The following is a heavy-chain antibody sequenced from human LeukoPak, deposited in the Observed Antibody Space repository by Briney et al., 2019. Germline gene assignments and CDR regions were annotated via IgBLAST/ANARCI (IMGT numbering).Heavy chain of an antibody. D-gene: IGHD3-10*01. CDR1: GGSISSSNW. J-gene: IGHJ4*02. CDR2: IYHSGST. V-gene: IGHV4-4*02. Sequence: SETLSLTCAVSGGSISSSNWWSWVRQPPGKGLEWIGEIYHSGSTNYNPSLKSRVTISVDKSKNQFSLKLSSVTAADTAVYYCARAMTPYYYGSGSYFDYWGQGTLVTVSS. CDR3: ARAMTPYYYGSGSYFDY.